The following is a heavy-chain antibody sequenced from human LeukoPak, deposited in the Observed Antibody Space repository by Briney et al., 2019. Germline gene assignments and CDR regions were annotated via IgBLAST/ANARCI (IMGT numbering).Heavy chain of an antibody. D-gene: IGHD3-16*01. CDR1: GFTFSSYS. V-gene: IGHV3-21*04. J-gene: IGHJ6*03. CDR3: AREGVDRRGVYYYYMDV. CDR2: ISSRSSYI. Sequence: WGSLRLSCAASGFTFSSYSMNWVRQAPGKGLEWVSSISSRSSYIYYADSVKGRFTISRDNAKNSLYLQMNSLRAEDTAVYYCAREGVDRRGVYYYYMDVWGKGTTVTISS.